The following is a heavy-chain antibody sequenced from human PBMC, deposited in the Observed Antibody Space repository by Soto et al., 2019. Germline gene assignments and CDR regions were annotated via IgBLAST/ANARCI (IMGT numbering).Heavy chain of an antibody. V-gene: IGHV4-39*01. CDR2: ISYSGRT. Sequence: PSETLSLTCTVSGGSISSCSSYWGWVRQPPGKVMEWIASISYSGRTDCNPSLESRVSISVDTSKNQFSLRLNSVTAADTAVYYCARHWYYDFWVGREDWFVPWGQGTLVTVSS. J-gene: IGHJ5*02. CDR1: GGSISSCSSY. D-gene: IGHD3-3*01. CDR3: ARHWYYDFWVGREDWFVP.